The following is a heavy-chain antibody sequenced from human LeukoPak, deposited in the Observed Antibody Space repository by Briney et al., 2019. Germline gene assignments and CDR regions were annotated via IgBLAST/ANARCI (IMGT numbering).Heavy chain of an antibody. Sequence: PGGSLRLSCILSGFTFNSYAMSWVRQAPGKGLEWVSSISGSGTRTYYADSVKGRFTISRDISMSTLYLQMNSLRAEDTAVYYCAKGRLVVTAIDYWGQETLVTASS. D-gene: IGHD2-21*02. CDR1: GFTFNSYA. CDR3: AKGRLVVTAIDY. CDR2: ISGSGTRT. V-gene: IGHV3-23*01. J-gene: IGHJ4*02.